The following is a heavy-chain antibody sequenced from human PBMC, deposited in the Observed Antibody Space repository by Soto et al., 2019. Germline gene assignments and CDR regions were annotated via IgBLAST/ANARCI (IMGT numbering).Heavy chain of an antibody. CDR3: SRGLITMVRGRNYYYYYMDV. V-gene: IGHV1-18*01. Sequence: ASVKVSCKASGYTFTSYGISWVRQAPGQGLEWMGWISAYNGNTNYAQKLQGRVTMTTDTSTSTAYMELRSLRSDDTAVYYFSRGLITMVRGRNYYYYYMDVWGKGTTVTVSS. D-gene: IGHD3-10*01. J-gene: IGHJ6*03. CDR1: GYTFTSYG. CDR2: ISAYNGNT.